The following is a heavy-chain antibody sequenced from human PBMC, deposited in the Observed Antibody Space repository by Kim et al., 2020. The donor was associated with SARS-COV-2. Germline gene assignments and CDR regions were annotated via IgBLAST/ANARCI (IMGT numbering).Heavy chain of an antibody. CDR3: ARVPPPIVGAHGLNYYYYYGMDV. D-gene: IGHD1-26*01. V-gene: IGHV1-69*13. CDR2: IIPIFGTA. Sequence: SVKVSCKASGGTFSSYAISWVRQAPGQGLEWMGGIIPIFGTANYAQKFQGRVTITADESTSTAYMELSSLRSEDTAVYYCARVPPPIVGAHGLNYYYYYGMDVWGQGTTVTVSS. J-gene: IGHJ6*02. CDR1: GGTFSSYA.